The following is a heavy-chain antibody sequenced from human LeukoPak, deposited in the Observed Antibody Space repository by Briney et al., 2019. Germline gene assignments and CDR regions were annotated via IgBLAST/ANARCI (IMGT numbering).Heavy chain of an antibody. CDR1: GGTFSSYA. CDR3: ARSPYAYYYMDV. J-gene: IGHJ6*03. D-gene: IGHD2-8*01. V-gene: IGHV1-69*06. Sequence: GASVKVSCKASGGTFSSYAISWVRQAPGQGLEWMGGIIPIFGTANYAQKFQGRVTITADKSTSTAYMELSSLRSEDTAVYYCARSPYAYYYMDVWGKGTTVTVSS. CDR2: IIPIFGTA.